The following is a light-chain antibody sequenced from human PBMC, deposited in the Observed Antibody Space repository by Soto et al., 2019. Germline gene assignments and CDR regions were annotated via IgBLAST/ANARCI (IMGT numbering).Light chain of an antibody. Sequence: DIVLTQSPGTLSLSPGERATLSCRASQTISDNYLAWYQQKPGQSPRLLISGASIGAPGIPDRFSGSGSETDFTLTISRLEPEDFAFYYCQQYGSSPEISFGPGTKVDIK. CDR3: QQYGSSPEIS. CDR1: QTISDNY. V-gene: IGKV3-20*01. CDR2: GAS. J-gene: IGKJ3*01.